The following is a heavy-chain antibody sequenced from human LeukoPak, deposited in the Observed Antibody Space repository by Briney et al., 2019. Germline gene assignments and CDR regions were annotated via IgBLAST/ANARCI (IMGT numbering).Heavy chain of an antibody. CDR2: ISGSGGST. J-gene: IGHJ5*02. CDR3: AKVLRYCSSTSCPSRPNWFDP. Sequence: GGSLRLSCAASGFTFSSYAMSWVRQAPGKGLEWVSAISGSGGSTYYADSVKGRFTISRDNSKNTLYLQMNSLRAEDTAVYYCAKVLRYCSSTSCPSRPNWFDPWGQGTLVTVSS. V-gene: IGHV3-23*01. D-gene: IGHD2-2*01. CDR1: GFTFSSYA.